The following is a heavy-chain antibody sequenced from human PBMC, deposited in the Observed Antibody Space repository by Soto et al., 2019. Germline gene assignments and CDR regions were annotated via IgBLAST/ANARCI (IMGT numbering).Heavy chain of an antibody. CDR3: ARQIAGYSSGWLLGYFDY. CDR1: GGSISSYY. V-gene: IGHV4-59*01. CDR2: IYYSGST. Sequence: SETLSLTCTVSGGSISSYYWSWIRQPPGKGLEWIGYIYYSGSTNYNPSLKSRVTISVDTSKNQFSLKLSSVTAADTAVYYCARQIAGYSSGWLLGYFDYWGQGTLVTVSS. D-gene: IGHD6-19*01. J-gene: IGHJ4*02.